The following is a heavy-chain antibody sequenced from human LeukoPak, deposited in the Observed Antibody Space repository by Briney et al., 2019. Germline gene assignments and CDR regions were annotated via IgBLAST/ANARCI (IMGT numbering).Heavy chain of an antibody. J-gene: IGHJ3*02. CDR3: ARDHTGVYDAFDI. V-gene: IGHV1-2*02. D-gene: IGHD4-23*01. CDR2: INPNSGGT. Sequence: ASVKVSCKASGYTFTGYYMHWVRQAPGQGLEWMGWINPNSGGTNYAQKFQGRVTMTRDTSISTAYMELSRLRSDDTAVYYCARDHTGVYDAFDIWGQGTMVTVSS. CDR1: GYTFTGYY.